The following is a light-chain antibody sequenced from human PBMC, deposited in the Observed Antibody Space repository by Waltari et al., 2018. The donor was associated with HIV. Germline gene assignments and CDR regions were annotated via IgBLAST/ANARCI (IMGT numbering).Light chain of an antibody. CDR3: CSYAGAYIV. Sequence: QSALTQPRSVSGSPGQSVPISCAGTNRPIDNSNRVSWYQQHPNRAPKLLIFDVTQRPSGVPDRFSGSESGNTASLTISGLQTDDEADYFCCSYAGAYIVFATGTKVTVL. V-gene: IGLV2-11*01. CDR1: NRPIDNSNR. CDR2: DVT. J-gene: IGLJ1*01.